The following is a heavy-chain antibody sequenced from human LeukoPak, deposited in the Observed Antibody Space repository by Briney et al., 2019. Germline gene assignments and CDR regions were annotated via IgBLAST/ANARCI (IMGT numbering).Heavy chain of an antibody. J-gene: IGHJ6*02. V-gene: IGHV3-30*18. D-gene: IGHD2-15*01. CDR1: GFTFSSYA. Sequence: GGSLRLSCAASGFTFSSYALSWVRQAPGKGLEWVAVISYDGSNKYYADSVKGRFTISRDNSKNTLYLQMNSLRAEDTAVYYCAKEVAASYYYYYGMDVWGQGTTVTVSS. CDR3: AKEVAASYYYYYGMDV. CDR2: ISYDGSNK.